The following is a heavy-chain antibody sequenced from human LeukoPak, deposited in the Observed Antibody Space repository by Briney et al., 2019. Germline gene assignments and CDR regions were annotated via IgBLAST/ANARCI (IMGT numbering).Heavy chain of an antibody. J-gene: IGHJ5*02. CDR3: ASRIAAAGTEWFDP. Sequence: SETLSLTCTVSGGSISSHYWSWIRQPPGKGLEWIGYIYYSGSTNYNPSLKSRVTISVDTSKNQFSLKLSSVTAADTAVYYCASRIAAAGTEWFDPWGQGTLVTVSS. CDR2: IYYSGST. V-gene: IGHV4-59*08. D-gene: IGHD6-13*01. CDR1: GGSISSHY.